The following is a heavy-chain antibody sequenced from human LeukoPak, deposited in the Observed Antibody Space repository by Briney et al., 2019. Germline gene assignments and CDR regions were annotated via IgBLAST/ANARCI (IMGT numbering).Heavy chain of an antibody. V-gene: IGHV4-59*08. CDR3: ARHSRGGIVATIFDY. CDR1: GGSISSYY. D-gene: IGHD5-12*01. CDR2: IYYSGST. J-gene: IGHJ4*02. Sequence: SETLSLTCTDSGGSISSYYWSWIRQPPGKGLEWIGYIYYSGSTNYNPSLKSRVTISVDTSKNQFSLKLSSVTAADTAVYYCARHSRGGIVATIFDYWGQGTLVTVSS.